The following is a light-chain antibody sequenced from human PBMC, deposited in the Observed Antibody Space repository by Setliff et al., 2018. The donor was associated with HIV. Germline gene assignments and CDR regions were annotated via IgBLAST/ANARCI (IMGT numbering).Light chain of an antibody. V-gene: IGLV3-21*03. J-gene: IGLJ1*01. CDR3: QVWDYSGHPYV. CDR2: DDS. Sequence: LTQPPSVSVAPGKTASITCGGYNVGSKSVHWYQQRPGQAPVLVVYDDSDRPSGIPERFSGSNSGNTATLTISRVEAGDEADYYCQVWDYSGHPYVFGTGTKVTVL. CDR1: NVGSKS.